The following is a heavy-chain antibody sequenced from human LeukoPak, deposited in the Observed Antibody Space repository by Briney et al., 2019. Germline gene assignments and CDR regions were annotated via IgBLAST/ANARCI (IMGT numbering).Heavy chain of an antibody. Sequence: PGGSLRLSCAASGFTVSSSFIYWVRRAPGKGLEWVSFIHRDDKTYYADSVKGRFTMSRDSSKNTLYPQMNSLGADDTAVYYCAREVISTPSYFDYWGQGILVTVSS. V-gene: IGHV3-53*01. J-gene: IGHJ4*02. CDR3: AREVISTPSYFDY. CDR1: GFTVSSSF. D-gene: IGHD2-2*01. CDR2: IHRDDKT.